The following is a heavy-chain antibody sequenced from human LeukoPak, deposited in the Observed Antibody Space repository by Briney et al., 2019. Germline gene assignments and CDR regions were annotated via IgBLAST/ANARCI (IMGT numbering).Heavy chain of an antibody. V-gene: IGHV1-46*01. J-gene: IGHJ4*02. Sequence: ASVKVSCKASGDTFSSYYMPWVRQAPGQGLEWMGIINPSGGSTTYAQKFQGRVTMTRDTSTSTVYMELSSLRSEDTAVYYCARGGVLRFLEHLDYWGQGTLVTVSS. D-gene: IGHD3-3*01. CDR3: ARGGVLRFLEHLDY. CDR2: INPSGGST. CDR1: GDTFSSYY.